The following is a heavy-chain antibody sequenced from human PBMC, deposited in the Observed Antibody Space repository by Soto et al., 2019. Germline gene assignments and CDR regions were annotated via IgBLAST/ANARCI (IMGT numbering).Heavy chain of an antibody. Sequence: EVQLVESGGGFVQPGGSLRLSCAASGFTFSNSWMHWVRQAPGKGLVWVSYINSDGSTTTYADSVKGRFTISRDNAKNTVYLQITSLTAEDTAVYYCARDRSYTTDSWGQRTLVTVSS. J-gene: IGHJ5*01. CDR2: INSDGSTT. CDR1: GFTFSNSW. V-gene: IGHV3-74*01. D-gene: IGHD1-26*01. CDR3: ARDRSYTTDS.